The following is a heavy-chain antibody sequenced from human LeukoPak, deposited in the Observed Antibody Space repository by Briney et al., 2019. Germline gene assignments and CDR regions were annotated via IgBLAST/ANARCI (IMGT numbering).Heavy chain of an antibody. CDR1: GFTVSSNY. CDR3: AKDPMWFGELDWFDP. CDR2: IYSGGST. J-gene: IGHJ5*02. Sequence: GGSLRLSRAASGFTVSSNYMNWVRQAPGKGLEWVSVIYSGGSTYYADSVKGRFTISRDNSKNTLYLQMNSLRAEDTAVYYCAKDPMWFGELDWFDPWGQGTLVTVSS. D-gene: IGHD3-10*01. V-gene: IGHV3-53*01.